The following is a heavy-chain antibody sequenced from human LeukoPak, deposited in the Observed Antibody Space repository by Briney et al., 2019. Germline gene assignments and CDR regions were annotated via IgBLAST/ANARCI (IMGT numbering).Heavy chain of an antibody. CDR3: AKSNGYTNGWYDC. V-gene: IGHV3-23*01. CDR2: ISASGGST. Sequence: GGSLRLSCAASGFTFSNYAMSWVRQAPGKGLEWVSGISASGGSTYYAHSVNGRFTITRDNSKNTVSLQLDSLRSEDTAVYYCAKSNGYTNGWYDCWGQGTQASDCS. CDR1: GFTFSNYA. J-gene: IGHJ5*01. D-gene: IGHD6-25*01.